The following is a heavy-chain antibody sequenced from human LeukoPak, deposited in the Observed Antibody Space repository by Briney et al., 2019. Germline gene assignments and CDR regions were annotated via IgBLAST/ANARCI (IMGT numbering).Heavy chain of an antibody. V-gene: IGHV4-38-2*02. D-gene: IGHD1/OR15-1a*01. CDR3: ARDHIALGTAAKKDALDF. CDR2: IYRSGRT. J-gene: IGHJ3*01. Sequence: SETLSLTCTVSGYSISSGYYWGWIRQSPGKGLEWIGSIYRSGRTNYNPTLRSRVTVSMDTSKNQFFLTLGSVTAADTAVYFCARDHIALGTAAKKDALDFWGQGTAVIVSS. CDR1: GYSISSGYY.